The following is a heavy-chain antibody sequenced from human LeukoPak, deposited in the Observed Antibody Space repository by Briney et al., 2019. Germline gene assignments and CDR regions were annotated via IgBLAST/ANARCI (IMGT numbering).Heavy chain of an antibody. V-gene: IGHV4-59*01. J-gene: IGHJ5*02. CDR2: IYYSGST. CDR1: GGSISSYY. Sequence: SETLSLTCTVSGGSISSYYWSWIRQPPGKGLEWIGYIYYSGSTNYNPSLKSRVTISVDTSKNQFSLKLSSVTAADTAVYYCARGPRLHDYGSGSYYNWFDPWGQGTLVTVSS. CDR3: ARGPRLHDYGSGSYYNWFDP. D-gene: IGHD3-10*01.